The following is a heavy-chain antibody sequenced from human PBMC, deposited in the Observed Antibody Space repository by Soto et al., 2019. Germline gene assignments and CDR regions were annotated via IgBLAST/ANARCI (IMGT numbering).Heavy chain of an antibody. CDR2: IDPSDSYT. Sequence: PGESLKISCKGSGYSFTSQCISWVRQMPGKGLEWMGRIDPSDSYTNYSPSFQGHVTISADKSISTAYLQWSSLKASDTAMYYCASPTQGGMDVWGQGTTVTVSS. V-gene: IGHV5-10-1*01. CDR3: ASPTQGGMDV. CDR1: GYSFTSQC. J-gene: IGHJ6*02.